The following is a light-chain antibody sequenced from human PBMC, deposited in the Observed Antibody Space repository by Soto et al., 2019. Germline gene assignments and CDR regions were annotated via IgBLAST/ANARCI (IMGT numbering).Light chain of an antibody. CDR3: QSYDTSLSGWV. CDR2: GNS. CDR1: SSNIGAGYD. J-gene: IGLJ3*02. Sequence: QSVLTQPPSVSGAPGQRVTISCTRSSSNIGAGYDVHWYQQLPGTAPKLLIYGNSNRPSGVPDRFSGSKSGTSASLAITGLLAEDEADYYCQSYDTSLSGWVFGGGTKVTVL. V-gene: IGLV1-40*01.